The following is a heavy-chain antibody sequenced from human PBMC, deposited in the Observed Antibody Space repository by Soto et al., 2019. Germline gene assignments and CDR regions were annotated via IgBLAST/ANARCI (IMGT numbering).Heavy chain of an antibody. D-gene: IGHD6-13*01. CDR1: GFTVSRNY. CDR3: ASDLRSSSWYDAFDI. CDR2: IYSGGST. J-gene: IGHJ3*02. V-gene: IGHV3-53*01. Sequence: EVKLVESGGGLIQPGGSLRLSCAASGFTVSRNYMSWVRQAPGKGLEWVSVIYSGGSTYYADSVKGRFTISRDNSKNTLYLQMNSLRAEDTAVYYCASDLRSSSWYDAFDIWGQGTMVTVSS.